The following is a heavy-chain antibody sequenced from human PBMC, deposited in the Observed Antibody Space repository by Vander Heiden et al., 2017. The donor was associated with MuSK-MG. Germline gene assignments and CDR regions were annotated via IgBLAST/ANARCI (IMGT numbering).Heavy chain of an antibody. J-gene: IGHJ4*02. CDR3: AATGGTKTRFDY. CDR2: ISTSGTTM. V-gene: IGHV3-11*01. D-gene: IGHD7-27*01. Sequence: QVQLVESGGGLVQPGGSLRLPCAASGFPFSDYYMSWIRQAPGKGLEWVSYISTSGTTMYYADSVKGRFTISRDNGKDSLYLQMDSLRAEDTAVYYCAATGGTKTRFDYWGQGTLVTVSS. CDR1: GFPFSDYY.